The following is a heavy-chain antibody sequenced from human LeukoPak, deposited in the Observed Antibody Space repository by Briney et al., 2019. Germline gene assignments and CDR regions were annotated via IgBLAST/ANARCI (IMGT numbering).Heavy chain of an antibody. CDR3: ARLGNYYYDSSGYSLDF. CDR1: GYSFTSYW. V-gene: IGHV5-51*01. J-gene: IGHJ4*02. CDR2: IYPDDSDT. Sequence: GESLQISCQGSGYSFTSYWIGWVRQMPGKGLEWMGVIYPDDSDTKYSPSFQGQVTISADKSISTAYLQWSSLKASDTAMFYCARLGNYYYDSSGYSLDFWGQGTLVTVSS. D-gene: IGHD3-22*01.